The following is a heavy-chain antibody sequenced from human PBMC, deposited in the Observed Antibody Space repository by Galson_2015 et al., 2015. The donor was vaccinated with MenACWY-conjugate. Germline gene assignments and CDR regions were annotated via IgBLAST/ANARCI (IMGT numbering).Heavy chain of an antibody. CDR2: IRPSGDDGT. CDR3: VREYRGGSFDY. Sequence: SVKVSCKASGYTSTTYYMHWVRQAPGQGLEWMGIIRPSGDDGTTYAQKFQGRVTMTRDTSTSTVYMGLSSLRSEDTAVYYCVREYRGGSFDYWGQGTLVTVSS. J-gene: IGHJ4*02. CDR1: GYTSTTYY. D-gene: IGHD1-26*01. V-gene: IGHV1-46*01.